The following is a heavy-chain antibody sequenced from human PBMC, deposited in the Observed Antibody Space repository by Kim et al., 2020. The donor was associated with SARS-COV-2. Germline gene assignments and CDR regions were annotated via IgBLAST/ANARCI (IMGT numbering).Heavy chain of an antibody. CDR2: IYYSGST. CDR1: GGSISSGGYY. V-gene: IGHV4-31*03. Sequence: SETLSLTCTVSGGSISSGGYYWSWIRQHPGKGLEWIGYIYYSGSTYYNPSLKSRITISVDTSKNQFSLKLSSVTAADTAVYYCARGRYCSGGSCYAFDYWGQGTLVTVSS. CDR3: ARGRYCSGGSCYAFDY. J-gene: IGHJ4*02. D-gene: IGHD2-15*01.